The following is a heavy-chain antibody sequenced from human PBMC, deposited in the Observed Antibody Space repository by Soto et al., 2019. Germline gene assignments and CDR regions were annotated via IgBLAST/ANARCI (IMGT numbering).Heavy chain of an antibody. CDR2: ISYDGSNK. D-gene: IGHD3-16*01. J-gene: IGHJ3*02. Sequence: QVQLVESGGGVVQPGRSLRLSCAASGFTFSSYAMHWVRQAPGKGLEWVAVISYDGSNKYYADSVKGRFTISRDNSKNTLYLQMNSLSAEDTAVYYCARATQGEPHDAFDIWGQGTMVTVSS. V-gene: IGHV3-30-3*01. CDR1: GFTFSSYA. CDR3: ARATQGEPHDAFDI.